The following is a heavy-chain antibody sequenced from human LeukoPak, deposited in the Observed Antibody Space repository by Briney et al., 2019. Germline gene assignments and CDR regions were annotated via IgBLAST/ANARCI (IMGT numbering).Heavy chain of an antibody. Sequence: SETLSLTCAVYGGSFSGYYWSWIRQPPGKGLEWIGEINHSGSTNYNPSLKSRVTISVDTSKNQFSLKLSSVTAADTAVYYCARVSCSSTSCYPKGVWFDPWGQGTLVTVSS. V-gene: IGHV4-34*01. CDR3: ARVSCSSTSCYPKGVWFDP. CDR2: INHSGST. J-gene: IGHJ5*02. CDR1: GGSFSGYY. D-gene: IGHD2-2*01.